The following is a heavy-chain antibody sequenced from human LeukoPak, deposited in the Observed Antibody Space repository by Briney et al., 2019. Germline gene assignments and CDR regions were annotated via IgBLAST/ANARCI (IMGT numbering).Heavy chain of an antibody. V-gene: IGHV1-69*06. CDR1: GGTFSSYA. Sequence: SVKVSCKASGGTFSSYAISWVRQAPGQGLEWMGGIIPIFGTANYAQKFQGRVTITADKSTSTAYMGLSSLRSEDTAVYYCAREGDSSGWYSFDYWGQGTLVTVSS. CDR3: AREGDSSGWYSFDY. J-gene: IGHJ4*02. D-gene: IGHD6-19*01. CDR2: IIPIFGTA.